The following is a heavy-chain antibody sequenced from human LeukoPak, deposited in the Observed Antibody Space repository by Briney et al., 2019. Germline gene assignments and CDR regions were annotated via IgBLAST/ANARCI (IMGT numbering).Heavy chain of an antibody. CDR3: ARASDNTAALFD. V-gene: IGHV3-21*01. J-gene: IGHJ4*02. Sequence: GGSLRLSCAASGFTFSSDALSWVRQAPGKGLEWVSSVSGGSSYIFYADSVKGRFTISRDNAKNSLYLHMNSLRAEDTAVYYCARASDNTAALFDWGQGTVVTVSS. CDR1: GFTFSSDA. D-gene: IGHD6-13*01. CDR2: VSGGSSYI.